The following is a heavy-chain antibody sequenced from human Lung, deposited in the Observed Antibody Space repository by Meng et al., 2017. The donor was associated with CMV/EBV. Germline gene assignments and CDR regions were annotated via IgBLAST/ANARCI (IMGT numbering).Heavy chain of an antibody. V-gene: IGHV2-26*01. CDR2: IFSNDEK. CDR1: GFSLSNARMG. Sequence: GPXLVXPTETLTLTCTVSGFSLSNARMGVSWIRQPPGKALEWLAHIFSNDEKSYSTSLKSRLTISKDTSKSQVVLTMTNIDPVDTATYYCARTGIAVSGTYYYYGMDVWGQGTTVTVSS. D-gene: IGHD6-19*01. J-gene: IGHJ6*01. CDR3: ARTGIAVSGTYYYYGMDV.